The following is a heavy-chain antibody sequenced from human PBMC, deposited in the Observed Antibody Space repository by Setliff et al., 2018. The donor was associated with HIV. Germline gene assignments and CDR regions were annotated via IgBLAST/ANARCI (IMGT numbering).Heavy chain of an antibody. Sequence: WASVKVSCKASGYSFTKYEINWVRQAPGQGLEWLGWVSPSIGNADFAQKFKGRISLTTDTSIRTAYMELRGLKSDDTAVYFCAGGGEERYMITGALDVWGQGSLVTVSS. CDR1: GYSFTKYE. D-gene: IGHD3-16*01. V-gene: IGHV1-8*01. J-gene: IGHJ3*01. CDR2: VSPSIGNA. CDR3: AGGGEERYMITGALDV.